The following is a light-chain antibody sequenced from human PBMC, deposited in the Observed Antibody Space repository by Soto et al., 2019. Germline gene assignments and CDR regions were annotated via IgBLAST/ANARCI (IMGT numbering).Light chain of an antibody. CDR1: QRLIHSDGTTY. CDR3: VQLTHFPWT. Sequence: DIVMRQSPLSLPVTPGEPASISCRSNQRLIHSDGTTYVSWLHQRPGQPPRLLIYKISNRLSGVPDRFIGRGAGTLFTLEISGIEADDVGVYYCVQLTHFPWTIGQGAKVDIK. CDR2: KIS. V-gene: IGKV2-24*01. J-gene: IGKJ1*01.